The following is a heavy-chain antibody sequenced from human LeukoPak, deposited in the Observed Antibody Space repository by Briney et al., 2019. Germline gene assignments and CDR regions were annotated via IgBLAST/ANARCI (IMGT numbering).Heavy chain of an antibody. J-gene: IGHJ4*02. CDR2: INHSGST. D-gene: IGHD6-13*01. V-gene: IGHV4-34*01. Sequence: SETLSLTCAVYGGSFSGYYWSCIRQPPGKGLEWIGEINHSGSTNYNPSLKSRVTISVDTSKNQFSLKLSSVTAADTAVYYCARGRTEQRAAAGTDLVDYWGQGTLVTVSS. CDR3: ARGRTEQRAAAGTDLVDY. CDR1: GGSFSGYY.